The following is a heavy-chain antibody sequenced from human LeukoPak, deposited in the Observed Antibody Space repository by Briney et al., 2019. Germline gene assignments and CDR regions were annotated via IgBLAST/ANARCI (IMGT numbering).Heavy chain of an antibody. D-gene: IGHD5-24*01. CDR1: GFTFKNYV. CDR3: ARQGGEMTTISNAFDI. CDR2: IYGSGVSI. Sequence: GGSLRLSCVASGFTFKNYVMNWVRQAPGKGLEWLAAIYGSGVSISYADSVKGRFIISRENAKNSLYLQMNSLRAEDTAVYYCARQGGEMTTISNAFDIWGQGTLVTVSS. V-gene: IGHV3-21*01. J-gene: IGHJ3*02.